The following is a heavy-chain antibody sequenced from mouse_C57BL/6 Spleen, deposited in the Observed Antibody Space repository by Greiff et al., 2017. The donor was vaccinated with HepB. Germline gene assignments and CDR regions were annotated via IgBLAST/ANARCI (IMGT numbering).Heavy chain of an antibody. CDR3: ATRGGLLRGWYFDV. CDR2: INPGSGGT. J-gene: IGHJ1*03. V-gene: IGHV1-54*01. Sequence: QVQLQQSGAELVRPGTSVKVSCKASGYAFTNYLIEWVKQRPGQGLEWIGVINPGSGGTNYNEKFKGKATLTADKSSSTAYMQLSSLTSEDSAVYFCATRGGLLRGWYFDVWGTGTTVTVSS. CDR1: GYAFTNYL. D-gene: IGHD2-3*01.